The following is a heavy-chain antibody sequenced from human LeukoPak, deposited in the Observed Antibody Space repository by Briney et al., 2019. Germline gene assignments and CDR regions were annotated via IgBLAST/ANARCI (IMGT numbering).Heavy chain of an antibody. CDR2: IDPNSGGT. CDR3: ARELFYSSGTKSNRVDY. V-gene: IGHV1-2*02. CDR1: GYTFGGYY. Sequence: GASVKVSCKASGYTFGGYYMHWVRQAPGQGLEWMGWIDPNSGGTNFAQKFQGRVTMTRDTSISTTYMELSRLRSDDTAVYYCARELFYSSGTKSNRVDYWGQGTLVTVSS. J-gene: IGHJ4*02. D-gene: IGHD6-19*01.